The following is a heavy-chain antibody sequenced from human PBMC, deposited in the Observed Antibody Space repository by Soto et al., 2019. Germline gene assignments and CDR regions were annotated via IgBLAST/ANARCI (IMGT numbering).Heavy chain of an antibody. Sequence: QVQLVESGGGVAPSGRSLRLSCAASGFTFSDHDIHWVRQAPGKGLEWLAVISYDGGVKYYADSVKGRFTLSRDNIKNPLFLQMNSLRPEDTAIYYCARDSSRGTTTWGYFDYHGMDVWGQGTAVTVSS. D-gene: IGHD1-1*01. J-gene: IGHJ6*02. CDR3: ARDSSRGTTTWGYFDYHGMDV. V-gene: IGHV3-30*03. CDR1: GFTFSDHD. CDR2: ISYDGGVK.